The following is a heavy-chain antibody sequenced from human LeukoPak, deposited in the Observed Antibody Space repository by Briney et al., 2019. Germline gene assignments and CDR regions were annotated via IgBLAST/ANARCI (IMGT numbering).Heavy chain of an antibody. D-gene: IGHD2-2*01. J-gene: IGHJ4*02. V-gene: IGHV1-2*02. Sequence: GASVKVSCKASGYTFTGYYIHWVRQAPGQGLEWMGWINPSTGATKYAQKFQGRVTMTRDTSISTAYMEVTRLRYDDTAVYYCARDSCSTISCPFFGYWGLGTLVTVSS. CDR1: GYTFTGYY. CDR3: ARDSCSTISCPFFGY. CDR2: INPSTGAT.